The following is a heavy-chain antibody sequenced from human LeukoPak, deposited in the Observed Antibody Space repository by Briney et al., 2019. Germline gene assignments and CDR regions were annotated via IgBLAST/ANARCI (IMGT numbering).Heavy chain of an antibody. CDR1: GFTFSSYW. CDR3: ARDLRLWLRGRYAFDI. CDR2: IKQDGSEK. V-gene: IGHV3-7*01. D-gene: IGHD4/OR15-4a*01. J-gene: IGHJ3*02. Sequence: GGSLRLSCAASGFTFSSYWMTWVRQAPGKGLEWVANIKQDGSEKYYVDSVKGRFTISRDNAKNSLYLQMNSLRAEDTAVYYCARDLRLWLRGRYAFDIWGQGTMVTVSS.